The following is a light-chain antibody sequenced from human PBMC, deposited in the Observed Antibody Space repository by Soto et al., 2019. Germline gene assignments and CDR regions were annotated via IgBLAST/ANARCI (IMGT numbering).Light chain of an antibody. CDR1: QGISSA. Sequence: AIQLTQSPSSLSASVGDRVTITCRASQGISSALVWYQQKPGKAPKLLIYDASTLESGVPSRFSGSGYGTDFTLTISSLQPEDFATYYCQQFDSNPLTFGGGTKVDIK. CDR3: QQFDSNPLT. V-gene: IGKV1-13*02. CDR2: DAS. J-gene: IGKJ4*01.